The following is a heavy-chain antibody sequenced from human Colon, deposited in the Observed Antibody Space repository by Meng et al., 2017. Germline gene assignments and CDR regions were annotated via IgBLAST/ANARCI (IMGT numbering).Heavy chain of an antibody. CDR3: ARKFTIRGPGANWLDP. CDR1: SVAFSGSNW. CDR2: IHHGGST. J-gene: IGHJ5*02. D-gene: IGHD5-24*01. Sequence: QGRGLESVSGMVKPSGTFSFTCLVASVAFSGSNWWTWVRQPPGKGLEWIGEIHHGGSTNYNPSLKSRVTISIDKSKNQFSLTLNSLTAADTAVYYCARKFTIRGPGANWLDPWGQGTLVTVSS. V-gene: IGHV4-4*02.